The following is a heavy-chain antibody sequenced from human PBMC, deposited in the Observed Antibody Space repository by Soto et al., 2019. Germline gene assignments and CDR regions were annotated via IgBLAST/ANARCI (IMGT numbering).Heavy chain of an antibody. CDR2: ISHSGSA. J-gene: IGHJ4*02. D-gene: IGHD7-27*01. CDR3: ARGLSGGFDY. V-gene: IGHV4-38-2*01. CDR1: GYSISSDYY. Sequence: PSETLSLTCAVSGYSISSDYYWSWIRQPPGKGLEWIGSISHSGSAYYNPSLKTRVTMSVDTSKNQFSLKLSSVTAADTALYYCARGLSGGFDYWGQGTLVTVSS.